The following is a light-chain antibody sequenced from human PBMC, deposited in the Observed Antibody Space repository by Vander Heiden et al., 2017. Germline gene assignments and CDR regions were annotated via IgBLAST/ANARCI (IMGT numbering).Light chain of an antibody. CDR2: GAA. CDR3: QQYNNWPQST. CDR1: EGVDAN. V-gene: IGKV3-15*01. Sequence: VMTQSPDILSVSPGERVTLSCRASEGVDANVAWYQHRPGQAPRLLIYGAATRASGLPDRFSGYGYGTDFTLTISSLQSEDFALYYCQQYNNWPQSTFGRGTKLEMK. J-gene: IGKJ2*02.